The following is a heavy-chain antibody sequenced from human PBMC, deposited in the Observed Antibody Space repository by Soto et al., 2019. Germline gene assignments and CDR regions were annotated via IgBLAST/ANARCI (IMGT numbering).Heavy chain of an antibody. J-gene: IGHJ4*02. V-gene: IGHV4-31*03. CDR2: IYYSGST. CDR3: ARAKNSYFDY. CDR1: GGSISSGGYY. Sequence: SETLSLTCTVSGGSISSGGYYWSWIRQHPGKGLEWIGYIYYSGSTYYNPSLKSRVTISVDTSKNQFSLKLSSVTAADTAVYYCARAKNSYFDYWGQGTLVTVSS.